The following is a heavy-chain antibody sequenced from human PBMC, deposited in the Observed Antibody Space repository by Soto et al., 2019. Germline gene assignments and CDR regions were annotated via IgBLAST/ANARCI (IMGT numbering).Heavy chain of an antibody. V-gene: IGHV2-5*02. CDR2: IYWDDDP. CDR3: AHAFGGTSWPNDAFDV. Sequence: QITLKKSAPTLVKPTQTLTLTCIFSGFSFSADGVGVGWIRQPPGKALEWLALIYWDDDPRYRPSLKSRLTITTDSSKNQVLLTMTNMDPLDTATYYCAHAFGGTSWPNDAFDVWAQGTVVTVSS. D-gene: IGHD3-16*01. CDR1: GFSFSADGVG. J-gene: IGHJ3*01.